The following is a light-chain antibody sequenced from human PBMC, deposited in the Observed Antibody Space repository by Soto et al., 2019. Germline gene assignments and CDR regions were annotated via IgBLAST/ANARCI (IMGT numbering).Light chain of an antibody. V-gene: IGKV3-15*01. CDR3: QQCRNWPLT. CDR2: DAS. Sequence: EIVMTQSPATLSVSPGEGATLSCKASQNVYNNLAWYQQRPGQPPRLLIYDASTRATGISARFSGSGYGTEFTLTISSLQSEDCAVYFCQQCRNWPLTFGGGTKLEIK. J-gene: IGKJ4*01. CDR1: QNVYNN.